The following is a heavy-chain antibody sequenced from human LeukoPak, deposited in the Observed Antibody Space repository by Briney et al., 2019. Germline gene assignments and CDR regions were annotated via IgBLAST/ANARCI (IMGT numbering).Heavy chain of an antibody. CDR3: AKDHDMVPDY. CDR2: IRSDGSNK. D-gene: IGHD3-10*01. V-gene: IGHV3-30*02. Sequence: GGSLRLSCAASGFTFSTYGMHWVRQAPGKGLEWVAFIRSDGSNKYYADSVKGRFTISRDNSKNTLYQQMNSLRAEDTAVYYCAKDHDMVPDYWGKGTLVTVSS. CDR1: GFTFSTYG. J-gene: IGHJ4*02.